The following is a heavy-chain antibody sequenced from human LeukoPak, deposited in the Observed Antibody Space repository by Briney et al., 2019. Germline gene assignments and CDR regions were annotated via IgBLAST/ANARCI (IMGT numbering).Heavy chain of an antibody. CDR3: ARDHKAYCYDSSGYYPHFDY. V-gene: IGHV4-61*02. Sequence: SETLSLTCTVSGGSISSGSYYWSWIRQPAGKGLEWIGRIYTSGSTNYNPSLKSRVTISVDTSKNQFSLKLSSVTAADTAVYYCARDHKAYCYDSSGYYPHFDYWGQGTLVTVSS. CDR1: GGSISSGSYY. CDR2: IYTSGST. D-gene: IGHD3-22*01. J-gene: IGHJ4*02.